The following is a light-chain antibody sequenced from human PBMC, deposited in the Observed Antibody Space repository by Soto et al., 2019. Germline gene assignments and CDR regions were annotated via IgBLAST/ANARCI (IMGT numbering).Light chain of an antibody. CDR3: SSYGGYNNVV. J-gene: IGLJ1*01. Sequence: QSVLTQPRSVSWSPGQSVTIACTGTIIDFGGYNYVSWFQQHPGKAPKLIIHEVNQRPSGVPDRFSGSKSGNTASLTVSGLQAEDEGTYYCSSYGGYNNVVFGTGTKV. V-gene: IGLV2-8*01. CDR2: EVN. CDR1: IIDFGGYNY.